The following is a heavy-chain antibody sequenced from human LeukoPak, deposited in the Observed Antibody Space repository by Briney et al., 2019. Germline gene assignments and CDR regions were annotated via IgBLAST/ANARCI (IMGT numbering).Heavy chain of an antibody. CDR2: IYYSGST. Sequence: SETLSLTCTVSGGSISSYYWSWIRQPPGKGLEWIGYIYYSGSTNYNPSLKSRVTMSVDTSKNQFSLKLSSVTAADTAVYYCARATIVLGNWFDPWGQGTLVTVSS. CDR1: GGSISSYY. CDR3: ARATIVLGNWFDP. V-gene: IGHV4-59*12. D-gene: IGHD1-26*01. J-gene: IGHJ5*02.